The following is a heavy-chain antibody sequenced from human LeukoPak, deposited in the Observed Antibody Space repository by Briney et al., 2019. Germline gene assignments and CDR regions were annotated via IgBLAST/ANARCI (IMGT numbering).Heavy chain of an antibody. CDR3: ARLYYYDSSGYSAFDI. CDR2: IYYSGST. V-gene: IGHV4-39*01. J-gene: IGHJ3*02. Sequence: SETLSLTCTVSGGSISSSSYYWGWIRQPPGKGLEWIGSIYYSGSTYYNPSLKSRVTISVDTSKNQFSLKLSSVTAADTAVYYCARLYYYDSSGYSAFDIWGQGTMVTVPS. CDR1: GGSISSSSYY. D-gene: IGHD3-22*01.